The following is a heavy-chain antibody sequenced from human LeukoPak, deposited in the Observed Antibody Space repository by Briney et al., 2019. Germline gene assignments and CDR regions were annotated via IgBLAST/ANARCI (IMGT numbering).Heavy chain of an antibody. V-gene: IGHV3-11*01. CDR3: ARDLGYSSGWSFDY. J-gene: IGHJ4*02. CDR1: GFTFSDYY. CDR2: ISSSGSTI. Sequence: GESLTLSCAASGFTFSDYYMSWIRQAPGKGLEWVSYISSSGSTIYYADSVKGRFTISRDNAKNSLYLQMNSLRAEDTAVYYCARDLGYSSGWSFDYWGQGTLVTVSS. D-gene: IGHD6-19*01.